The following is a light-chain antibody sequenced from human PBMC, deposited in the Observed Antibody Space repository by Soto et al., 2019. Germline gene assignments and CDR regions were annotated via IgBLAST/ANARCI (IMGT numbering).Light chain of an antibody. CDR1: QSVSSN. Sequence: EIVMTQSPATLSVSPGERATLSCRASQSVSSNLAWYQQKPGQAPRLLIYGASTRATGIPGRFSASGSGTEFTLIISSLQSEDFALYYCQQYNNWPPAFGQGTKVEIK. CDR3: QQYNNWPPA. V-gene: IGKV3-15*01. CDR2: GAS. J-gene: IGKJ1*01.